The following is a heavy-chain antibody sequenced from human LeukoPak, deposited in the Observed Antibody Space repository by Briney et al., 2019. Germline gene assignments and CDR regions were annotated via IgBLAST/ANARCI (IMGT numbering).Heavy chain of an antibody. J-gene: IGHJ4*02. CDR3: ARGDAYNYYFDY. CDR2: IYHSGST. D-gene: IGHD5-24*01. V-gene: IGHV4-4*02. Sequence: SETLSLTCAVSGGSISSSNWWSWVRQPPGKGLEWIGEIYHSGSTNYNPSLKSRVTISLDRSKSQFSLRLTSVTAADTALYYCARGDAYNYYFDYWGQGALVTVSS. CDR1: GGSISSSNW.